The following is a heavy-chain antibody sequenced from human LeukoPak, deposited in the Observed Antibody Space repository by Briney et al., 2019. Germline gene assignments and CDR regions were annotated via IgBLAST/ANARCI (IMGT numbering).Heavy chain of an antibody. V-gene: IGHV1-18*01. Sequence: GASVKVSCKASGYTFTSYGISWVRQAPGQGLEWMGWISAYNGNTNYARKLQGRVTMTTDTSTSTAYMELRSLRSDDTAVYYCAREPPSGWYISLKDYWGQGTLVTVSS. J-gene: IGHJ4*02. CDR1: GYTFTSYG. D-gene: IGHD6-19*01. CDR2: ISAYNGNT. CDR3: AREPPSGWYISLKDY.